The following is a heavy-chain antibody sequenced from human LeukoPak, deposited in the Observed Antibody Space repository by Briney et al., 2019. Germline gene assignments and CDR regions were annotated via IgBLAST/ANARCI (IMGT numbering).Heavy chain of an antibody. CDR1: GYSFTTYW. CDR3: ARRKGCSSTSCPPDY. CDR2: IYPGDSDT. Sequence: GESLKISCQGSGYSFTTYWIGWVRQMPGKGLEWMGIIYPGDSDTRYSPSFQGQVTMSADKSINTAYLQWSSLKASDTAMYYCARRKGCSSTSCPPDYWGQGTLVTVSS. V-gene: IGHV5-51*01. J-gene: IGHJ4*02. D-gene: IGHD2-2*01.